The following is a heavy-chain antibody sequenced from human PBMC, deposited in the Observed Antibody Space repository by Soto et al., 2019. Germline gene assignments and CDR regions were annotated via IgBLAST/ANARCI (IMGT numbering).Heavy chain of an antibody. CDR3: AKAQGTLAGDY. CDR2: ISYDGSNK. J-gene: IGHJ4*02. V-gene: IGHV3-30*18. CDR1: GFTFSSYG. Sequence: GGSLRLSCAASGFTFSSYGMHWVRQAPGKGLERVAVISYDGSNKYYADSVKGRFTISRDNSKNALYLQMNSLRAEDTAVYYCAKAQGTLAGDYWGQGTLVTVSS. D-gene: IGHD3-10*01.